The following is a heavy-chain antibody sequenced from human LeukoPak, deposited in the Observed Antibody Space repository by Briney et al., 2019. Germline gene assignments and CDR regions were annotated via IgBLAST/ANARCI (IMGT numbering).Heavy chain of an antibody. D-gene: IGHD3-22*01. CDR3: ARAPHYYDGNGRRGNRFDY. J-gene: IGHJ4*02. CDR2: ISHSGST. CDR1: GGSFSGYY. Sequence: SETLSLTCAVYGGSFSGYYWIWIRQPPGKGLEWIGEISHSGSTNYNPPLKSRVTISVDASKNQFSLNLSSVTAADTAVYYCARAPHYYDGNGRRGNRFDYGGWGTLATVSS. V-gene: IGHV4-34*01.